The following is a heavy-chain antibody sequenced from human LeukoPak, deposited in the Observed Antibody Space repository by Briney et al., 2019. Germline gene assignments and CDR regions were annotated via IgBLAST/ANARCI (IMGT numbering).Heavy chain of an antibody. CDR2: IYYSGST. D-gene: IGHD2-15*01. J-gene: IGHJ3*02. CDR3: ARDVGDPRGAFDI. V-gene: IGHV4-31*03. Sequence: PSETLSLTCTVSGGSISSGGYYWSWIRQHPGKGLEWIGYIYYSGSTYYNPSLKSRVTISVDTSKNQFSLKLSSVTAADTAVYYCARDVGDPRGAFDIWGQGTMVTVSS. CDR1: GGSISSGGYY.